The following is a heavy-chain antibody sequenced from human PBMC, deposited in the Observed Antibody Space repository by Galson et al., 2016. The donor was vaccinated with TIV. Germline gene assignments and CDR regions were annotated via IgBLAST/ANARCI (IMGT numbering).Heavy chain of an antibody. CDR3: ARMGPINWGSVDY. J-gene: IGHJ4*02. CDR1: GYSISSYW. Sequence: QSGAEVKKPGESLKISCKASGYSISSYWTAWVRQVPGKGLEWMGIIYPGDSDTRYSPSFQGQVTISADKSISTAYLQWSSLKASDTAMYYCARMGPINWGSVDYWGQGNLVTVSS. CDR2: IYPGDSDT. D-gene: IGHD7-27*01. V-gene: IGHV5-51*03.